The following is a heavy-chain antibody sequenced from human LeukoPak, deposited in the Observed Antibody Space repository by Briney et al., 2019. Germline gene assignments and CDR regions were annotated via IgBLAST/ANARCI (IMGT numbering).Heavy chain of an antibody. J-gene: IGHJ5*02. Sequence: ASVKVSCKASGGTFSSYAISWVRQAPGQGLEWMGRIIPILGIANYAQKFQGRVTMTRDTSISTAYMELSSLRSEDTAVYYCARNQRAIYDSSGYWYNWFDPWGQGTLVTVSS. V-gene: IGHV1-69*04. D-gene: IGHD3-22*01. CDR1: GGTFSSYA. CDR3: ARNQRAIYDSSGYWYNWFDP. CDR2: IIPILGIA.